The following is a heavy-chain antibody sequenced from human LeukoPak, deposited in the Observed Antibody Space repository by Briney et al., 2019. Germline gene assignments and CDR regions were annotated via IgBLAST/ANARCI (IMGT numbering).Heavy chain of an antibody. J-gene: IGHJ3*02. Sequence: GASVKVSCKASGGTLSTYAISWVRQAPGQGLEWMGGIIPVFGTANYAQKFQGRVTITADESTSTAYMELSSLRSEDTAVFYCARDRVVGLGIDNAFDIWGHGTMVTVSS. CDR3: ARDRVVGLGIDNAFDI. CDR1: GGTLSTYA. V-gene: IGHV1-69*13. CDR2: IIPVFGTA. D-gene: IGHD2-15*01.